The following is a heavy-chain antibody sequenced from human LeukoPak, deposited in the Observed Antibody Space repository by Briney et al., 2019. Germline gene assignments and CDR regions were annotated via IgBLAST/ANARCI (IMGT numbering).Heavy chain of an antibody. J-gene: IGHJ4*02. D-gene: IGHD5-12*01. CDR2: IRSKANSYAT. CDR1: GFTFSGSA. CDR3: ARGPSGYHNT. Sequence: GGSLRLSCAASGFTFSGSAMHWVRQASGKGLEWVGRIRSKANSYATAYAASVKGRFTISRDDSKNTAYLQMNSLRAEDTAVYYCARGPSGYHNTGGQGTLVTVSS. V-gene: IGHV3-73*01.